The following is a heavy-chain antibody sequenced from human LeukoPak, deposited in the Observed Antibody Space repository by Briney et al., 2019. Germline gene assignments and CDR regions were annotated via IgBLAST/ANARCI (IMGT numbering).Heavy chain of an antibody. Sequence: GGSLRLSCAASGFTFSGYWMHWVRQVPGKGLVWVSRINSDGSTTHYAGSVKGRFTISRDTSKNTLYLQMNSLRAEDTAVYYCASFINIGWEGELSHWGQGTLVTVSS. CDR1: GFTFSGYW. J-gene: IGHJ4*02. D-gene: IGHD3-3*02. CDR2: INSDGSTT. V-gene: IGHV3-74*01. CDR3: ASFINIGWEGELSH.